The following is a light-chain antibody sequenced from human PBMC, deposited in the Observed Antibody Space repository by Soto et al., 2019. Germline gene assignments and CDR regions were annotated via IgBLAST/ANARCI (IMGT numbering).Light chain of an antibody. J-gene: IGKJ3*01. CDR1: QSVSSSY. V-gene: IGKV3-20*01. CDR2: GAS. CDR3: QQYGRSPFT. Sequence: EIVLTQSPGTLSLSPGERATLSCRASQSVSSSYLAWYQQKPGQAPRLLIYGASSRATGIPGRFSGSGSVTDFTLTISSLEPEDFAVYYCQQYGRSPFTFGPGTKVDI.